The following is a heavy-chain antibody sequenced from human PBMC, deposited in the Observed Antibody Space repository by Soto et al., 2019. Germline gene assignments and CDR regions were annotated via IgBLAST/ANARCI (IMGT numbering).Heavy chain of an antibody. Sequence: QVQLVQSGAEVKKPGASVTVSCKTSGYTFSNYGINWVRQAPGQGLEWMGWISGYNGNTNYAQTVPGRVTMTTDTSTGTVYMELRSLTSDDTAIYYCSRFIMVGGWFDPNYYHGMDVWGQGTTVTVSS. D-gene: IGHD6-19*01. V-gene: IGHV1-18*01. J-gene: IGHJ6*02. CDR3: SRFIMVGGWFDPNYYHGMDV. CDR2: ISGYNGNT. CDR1: GYTFSNYG.